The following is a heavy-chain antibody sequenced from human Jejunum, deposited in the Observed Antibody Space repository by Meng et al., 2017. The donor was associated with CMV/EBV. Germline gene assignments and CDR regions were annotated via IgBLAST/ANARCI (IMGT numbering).Heavy chain of an antibody. Sequence: SCADAGLLLSGYSRNWVRKAQGKGLEWVSSITGSSFYIYYADSVKGRFTISRDNAKNSLYLQMNSLRAEDTAVYYCVTSERYDYWGQGTLVTVSS. CDR3: VTSERYDY. CDR2: ITGSSFYI. V-gene: IGHV3-21*01. CDR1: GLLLSGYS. J-gene: IGHJ4*02. D-gene: IGHD1-1*01.